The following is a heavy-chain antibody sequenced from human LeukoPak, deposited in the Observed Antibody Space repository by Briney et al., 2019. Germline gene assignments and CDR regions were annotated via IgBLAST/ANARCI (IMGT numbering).Heavy chain of an antibody. V-gene: IGHV1-69*06. CDR1: GGTFSSYA. D-gene: IGHD3-22*01. CDR3: ARALRYYYDSSGYYAG. Sequence: SVKVSCKASGGTFSSYAISWVRQAPGQGLEWMGEIIPIFGTANYAQKFQGRVTITADKSTSTAYMELSSLRSEDTAVYYCARALRYYYDSSGYYAGWGQGTLVTVSS. CDR2: IIPIFGTA. J-gene: IGHJ4*02.